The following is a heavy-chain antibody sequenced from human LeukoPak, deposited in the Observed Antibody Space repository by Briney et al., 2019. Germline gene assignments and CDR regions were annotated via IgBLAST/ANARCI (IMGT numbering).Heavy chain of an antibody. V-gene: IGHV4-30-4*01. CDR3: ARAYPDHYYYDRQSLQSDAFDI. Sequence: PSQTLSLTCTVSGGSISSGDYYWSWIRQPPGKGLEWIGYIYYSGSTYYNPSLKSRVTISVDTSKNQFSLKLSSVTAADTAVYYCARAYPDHYYYDRQSLQSDAFDIWGQGTMVTVSS. J-gene: IGHJ3*02. CDR2: IYYSGST. D-gene: IGHD3-22*01. CDR1: GGSISSGDYY.